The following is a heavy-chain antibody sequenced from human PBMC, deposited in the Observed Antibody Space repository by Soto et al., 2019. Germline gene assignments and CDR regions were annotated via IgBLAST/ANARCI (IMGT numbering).Heavy chain of an antibody. V-gene: IGHV3-73*01. CDR2: IRSKANSYAT. CDR1: GFTISGSA. CDR3: TRGRSTLDAFDI. Sequence: GGPLRLSCAASGFTISGSAMHWVRQASGKGLEWVGRIRSKANSYATAYAASVKGRFTISRDDSKNTAYLQMNSLKTEDTAVYYCTRGRSTLDAFDIWGQGTMVTVSS. J-gene: IGHJ3*02.